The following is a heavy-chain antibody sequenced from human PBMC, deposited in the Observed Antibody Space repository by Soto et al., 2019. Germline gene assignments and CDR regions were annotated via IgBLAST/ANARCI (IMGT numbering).Heavy chain of an antibody. V-gene: IGHV4-59*08. D-gene: IGHD1-26*01. CDR2: IYYSGST. CDR3: ASWGQLNWCDP. Sequence: QVQLQESGPGLVKPSETLSLTCTVSGGSISSYYWSWIRQPPGKGLEWIGYIYYSGSTNYNPSLKSRVTISVDTSKNQFSLKLSSVTAADTGVYYCASWGQLNWCDPWGQGTLVTVSS. CDR1: GGSISSYY. J-gene: IGHJ5*02.